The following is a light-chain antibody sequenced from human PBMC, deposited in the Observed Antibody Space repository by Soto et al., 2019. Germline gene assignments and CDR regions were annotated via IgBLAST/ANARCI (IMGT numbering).Light chain of an antibody. J-gene: IGKJ4*01. V-gene: IGKV1-6*01. CDR1: QDISDD. CDR3: QQEYRYPLT. Sequence: AIQMTQSPSSLSASVGDSVTITCRASQDISDDLGWYQQKPGKAPKLLIYAASSLERGVPSRFSGSGSGTDFTLTISSLQPEDFATYYCQQEYRYPLTFGGGTKVEIK. CDR2: AAS.